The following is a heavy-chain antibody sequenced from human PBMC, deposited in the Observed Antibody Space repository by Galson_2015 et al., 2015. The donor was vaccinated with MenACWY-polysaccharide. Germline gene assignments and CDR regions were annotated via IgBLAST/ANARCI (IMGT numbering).Heavy chain of an antibody. Sequence: QSGAEVKKPGESLKISCKSSGYTFAIYWIGWVRQMPGKGLEWMATIYPDDFDTRYNPSIQGQVTISADKSITTAYLQWSSLKASDSAMYYCVRQVVPGKLNGDYDYWGQGTLVTVSS. D-gene: IGHD4-17*01. V-gene: IGHV5-51*01. J-gene: IGHJ4*02. CDR3: VRQVVPGKLNGDYDY. CDR2: IYPDDFDT. CDR1: GYTFAIYW.